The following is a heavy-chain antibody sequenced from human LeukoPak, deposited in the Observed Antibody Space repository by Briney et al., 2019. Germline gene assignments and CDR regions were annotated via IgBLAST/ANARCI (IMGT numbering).Heavy chain of an antibody. J-gene: IGHJ6*02. CDR2: IRYDGSNK. Sequence: GSLRLSCAASGFTFSSYGMHWVRQAPGKGLEWVAFIRYDGSNKYYADSVKGRFTISRDNAKNSLYLQLNSLRAEDTAVYYCARDPSSGWPLYGMDVWGQGTTVTVSS. CDR3: ARDPSSGWPLYGMDV. D-gene: IGHD6-19*01. V-gene: IGHV3-30*02. CDR1: GFTFSSYG.